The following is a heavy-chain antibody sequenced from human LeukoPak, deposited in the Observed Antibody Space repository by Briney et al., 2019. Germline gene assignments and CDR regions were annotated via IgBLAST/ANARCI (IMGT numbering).Heavy chain of an antibody. D-gene: IGHD6-6*01. CDR3: ASGQQLGY. Sequence: PGGSLRLSCAASGFTSSNYWMSWVRQAPGKGLEWVANIKQDGSEKYYVDSVKGRFTISRDNAKNSLYLQMNSLRAEDTAVYYCASGQQLGYWGQGTLVTVSS. CDR2: IKQDGSEK. CDR1: GFTSSNYW. J-gene: IGHJ4*02. V-gene: IGHV3-7*01.